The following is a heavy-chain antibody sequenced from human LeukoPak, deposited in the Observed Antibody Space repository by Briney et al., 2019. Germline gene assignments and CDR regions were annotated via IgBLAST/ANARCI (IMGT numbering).Heavy chain of an antibody. Sequence: GESLRISCKGSGYRFTSYWISWVRQMPGKGLEWMGRIDPSGSYTNHSPSFQGHLTISADKSISTAYLQWSSLKASDTAMYYCARHQLLGPCFKGVCSDAFDIWGQGTMVTVSS. CDR3: ARHQLLGPCFKGVCSDAFDI. V-gene: IGHV5-10-1*01. D-gene: IGHD2-8*01. CDR2: IDPSGSYT. CDR1: GYRFTSYW. J-gene: IGHJ3*02.